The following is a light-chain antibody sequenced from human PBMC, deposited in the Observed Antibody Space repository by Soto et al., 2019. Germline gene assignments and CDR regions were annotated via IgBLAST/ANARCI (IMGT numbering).Light chain of an antibody. CDR2: DVS. Sequence: QSALTQPASVSGSPGQSITISCTGTTSDLGDYNYVSWYQQHPGKAPKLMIYDVSNRPSGVSNRFSGAKSGTTASLTISGLQAEDEADYYCTSYTSSGALYVFGTGTNVTVL. CDR1: TSDLGDYNY. CDR3: TSYTSSGALYV. V-gene: IGLV2-14*03. J-gene: IGLJ1*01.